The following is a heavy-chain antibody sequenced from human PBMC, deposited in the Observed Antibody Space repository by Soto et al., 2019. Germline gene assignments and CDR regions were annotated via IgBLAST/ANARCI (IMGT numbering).Heavy chain of an antibody. V-gene: IGHV3-30*04. CDR1: GFTFSGYA. CDR3: AKVVVPAAMVNYYYGMDV. CDR2: TSWDGNNK. Sequence: GGSLRLYCAASGFTFSGYAIHWVRQPPGKGLEWVAVTSWDGNNKYYADSVKGRFTISRDNSKNTLYLQMNSLRAEDMAVYYCAKVVVPAAMVNYYYGMDVWGQGTTVTVSS. D-gene: IGHD2-2*01. J-gene: IGHJ6*02.